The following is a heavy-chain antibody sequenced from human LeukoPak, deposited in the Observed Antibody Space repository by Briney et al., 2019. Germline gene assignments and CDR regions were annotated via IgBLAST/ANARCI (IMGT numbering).Heavy chain of an antibody. CDR1: GFTFSSHA. J-gene: IGHJ4*02. V-gene: IGHV3-21*01. CDR3: ARDQSGGYSYGYAGY. Sequence: PGGSLRLSCAASGFTFSSHAMNWVRQAPGKGLEWVSSIGGVGASTYYADSVKGRFTISRDNAKNSLYLQMNSLRAEDTAVYYCARDQSGGYSYGYAGYWGQGTLVTVSS. D-gene: IGHD5-18*01. CDR2: IGGVGAST.